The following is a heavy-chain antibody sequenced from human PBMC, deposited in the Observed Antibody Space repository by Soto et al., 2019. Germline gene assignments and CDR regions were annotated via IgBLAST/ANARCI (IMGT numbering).Heavy chain of an antibody. D-gene: IGHD5-18*01. J-gene: IGHJ4*02. CDR2: IKTKTEGETT. V-gene: IGHV3-15*01. CDR1: GFTFTNAW. Sequence: EVQLVGSGGGLVEPGGSLRLSWAASGFTFTNAWMSWVRQAPGKGLEWVGRIKTKTEGETTDYAAHVKGRFTVTRDDSRTTLYLQMNSLKTEDTAVYYCTTLVRGYSYGDHWGQGTQVTVSS. CDR3: TTLVRGYSYGDH.